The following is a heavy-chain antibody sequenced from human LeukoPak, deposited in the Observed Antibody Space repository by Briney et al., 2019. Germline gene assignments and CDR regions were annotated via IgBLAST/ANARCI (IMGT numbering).Heavy chain of an antibody. J-gene: IGHJ6*02. Sequence: VKVSCKASVGSFRSYAISLVRQAPGHGLEWVGRIIPILGIANYAQKFQGRVTITADKSTSTAYMELSSLRSEDTAVYYCASPYYDSSGYSSPGYYYGMDVWGQGTTVTVSS. V-gene: IGHV1-69*10. CDR2: IIPILGIA. CDR1: VGSFRSYA. D-gene: IGHD3-22*01. CDR3: ASPYYDSSGYSSPGYYYGMDV.